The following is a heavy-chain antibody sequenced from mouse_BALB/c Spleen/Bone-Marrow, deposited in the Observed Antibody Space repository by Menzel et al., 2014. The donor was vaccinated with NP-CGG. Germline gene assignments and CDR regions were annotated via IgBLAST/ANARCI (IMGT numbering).Heavy chain of an antibody. CDR2: INPSNGRT. V-gene: IGHV1S81*02. D-gene: IGHD2-14*01. CDR1: GYTFTSYW. CDR3: ARWYEGY. J-gene: IGHJ2*01. Sequence: VQLQQSGAELVKPGASVKLSCKAPGYTFTSYWMHWVKQRPGQGLEWIGEINPSNGRTNYNEKFKSKATLTVDKSSSTAYMQLSSLTSEDSAVYYCARWYEGYWGQGTTLTVSS.